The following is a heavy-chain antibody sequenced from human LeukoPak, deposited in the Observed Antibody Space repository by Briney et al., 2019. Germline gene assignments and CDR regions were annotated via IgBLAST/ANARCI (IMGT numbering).Heavy chain of an antibody. CDR1: GGSISSFF. CDR3: ATQASGCNYGSLDY. CDR2: MHYSGST. V-gene: IGHV4-59*08. D-gene: IGHD5-18*01. Sequence: SETLSLTCTVSGGSISSFFWSWIRQPPGKGLEWIGYMHYSGSTIYNPSLKSRVTISVDTSKNQVSLKLSSVTAADTAVYYCATQASGCNYGSLDYWGQGTLVTVSS. J-gene: IGHJ4*02.